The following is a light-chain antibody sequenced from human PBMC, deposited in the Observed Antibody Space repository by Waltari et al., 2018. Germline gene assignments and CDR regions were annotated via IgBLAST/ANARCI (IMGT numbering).Light chain of an antibody. Sequence: EIVLTQSPGTLYLSPGESATLSCRASQSLRSNFLAWYQHKAGQAPRLLIYGTSTRATGIPDRCSGSGSGTDFTLAIRRLEPEDFAVYYCQQYDSSPRTFGLGTKVEVK. CDR2: GTS. CDR1: QSLRSNF. V-gene: IGKV3-20*01. CDR3: QQYDSSPRT. J-gene: IGKJ1*01.